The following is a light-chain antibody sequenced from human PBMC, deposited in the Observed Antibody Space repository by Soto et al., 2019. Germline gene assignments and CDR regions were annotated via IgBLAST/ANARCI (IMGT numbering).Light chain of an antibody. CDR3: SSYISSSTYV. CDR1: SSDVGGYNS. Sequence: QSALTQPASVSGSPGQSITISCTGTSSDVGGYNSVSWYQQHPGKAPKLMIYDVSNRPSGVSNRFSGSKSGNTASLTISGLQAEDEVDYYCSSYISSSTYVFGTGTKVSVL. CDR2: DVS. V-gene: IGLV2-14*01. J-gene: IGLJ1*01.